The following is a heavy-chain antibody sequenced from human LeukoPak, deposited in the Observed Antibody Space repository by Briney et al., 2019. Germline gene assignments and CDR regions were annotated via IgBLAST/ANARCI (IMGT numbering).Heavy chain of an antibody. CDR2: IYSGGST. J-gene: IGHJ4*02. CDR1: GFTVSSNH. Sequence: GGSLRLSCAASGFTVSSNHMSWVRQAPGKGLEWVSVIYSGGSTYYADSVKGRFTISRHNSKNTLYLQMNSLRAEDTAVYYCAGGNYYDSSGYSDYWGQGTLVTVSS. CDR3: AGGNYYDSSGYSDY. V-gene: IGHV3-53*04. D-gene: IGHD3-22*01.